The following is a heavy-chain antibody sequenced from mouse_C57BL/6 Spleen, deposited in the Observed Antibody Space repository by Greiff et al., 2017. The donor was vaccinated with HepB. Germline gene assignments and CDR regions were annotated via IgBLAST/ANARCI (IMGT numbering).Heavy chain of an antibody. V-gene: IGHV1-64*01. CDR1: GYTFTSYW. CDR2: FHPNSGST. Sequence: QVQLQQPGAELVKPGASVKLSCKASGYTFTSYWMHWVKQRPGQGLEWIGMFHPNSGSTNYNEKFKSKATLTVDKSSSTAYMQLSSLTSEDSAVYYCAYSNYYAMDYWGQGTSVTVSS. CDR3: AYSNYYAMDY. J-gene: IGHJ4*01. D-gene: IGHD2-5*01.